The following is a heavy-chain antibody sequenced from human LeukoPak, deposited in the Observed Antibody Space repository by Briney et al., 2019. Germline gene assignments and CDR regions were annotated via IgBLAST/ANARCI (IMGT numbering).Heavy chain of an antibody. CDR3: AREAYSSGWYGVNYFDY. D-gene: IGHD6-19*01. Sequence: PGGSLRLSCAASGFTFSSYWMSWVRQAPGKGLEWVANIKQDGSEKYYVDSVKGRFTISRDNAKNSLYLQMNSLRAEDTAVYYCAREAYSSGWYGVNYFDYWGQGTLVTVSS. V-gene: IGHV3-7*01. J-gene: IGHJ4*02. CDR2: IKQDGSEK. CDR1: GFTFSSYW.